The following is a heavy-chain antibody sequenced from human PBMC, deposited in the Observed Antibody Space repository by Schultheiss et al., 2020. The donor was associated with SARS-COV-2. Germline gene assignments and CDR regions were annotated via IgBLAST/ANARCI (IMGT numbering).Heavy chain of an antibody. V-gene: IGHV3-53*05. Sequence: GGSLRLSCAASGLTVSSSFMTWVRQAPGKELEWVSTIYSGGDVYYVDSVKGRFTISRDNSKNTLYLQMNSLTAEDTAVYYCAKDLFHDDTSGFDYWGQGTLVTVSS. D-gene: IGHD3-22*01. CDR1: GLTVSSSF. CDR2: IYSGGDV. J-gene: IGHJ4*02. CDR3: AKDLFHDDTSGFDY.